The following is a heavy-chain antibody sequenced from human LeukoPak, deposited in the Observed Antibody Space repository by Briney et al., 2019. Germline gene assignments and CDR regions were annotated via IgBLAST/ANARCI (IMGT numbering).Heavy chain of an antibody. V-gene: IGHV3-23*01. Sequence: GGSLRLSCVASGFTFTNHGMSWVRQTPGKGLEWVSTISGSGYNTYYADSVKGRFTISRDSSKNTLFLQMNGLRPEDTAVYYCAKGAEEGVVITAVYYYYMDVWGKGTTVTISS. D-gene: IGHD3-22*01. J-gene: IGHJ6*03. CDR3: AKGAEEGVVITAVYYYYMDV. CDR1: GFTFTNHG. CDR2: ISGSGYNT.